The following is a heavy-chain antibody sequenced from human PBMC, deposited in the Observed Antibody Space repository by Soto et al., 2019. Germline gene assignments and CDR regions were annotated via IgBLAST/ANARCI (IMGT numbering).Heavy chain of an antibody. J-gene: IGHJ3*02. V-gene: IGHV1-69*02. D-gene: IGHD2-2*01. CDR2: IIPILGIA. Sequence: RASVKVSCKASGGTFSSYTISWVRQAPGQGLEWMGRIIPILGIANYAQKFQGRVTITADKSTSTAYMELSSLRSEDTAVYYCASLTGDCSSTSCYAGPDAFDIWGQGTMVTVSS. CDR1: GGTFSSYT. CDR3: ASLTGDCSSTSCYAGPDAFDI.